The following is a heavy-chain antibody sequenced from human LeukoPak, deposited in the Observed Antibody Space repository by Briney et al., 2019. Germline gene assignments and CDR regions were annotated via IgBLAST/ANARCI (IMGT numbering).Heavy chain of an antibody. CDR3: ARGHNFGRLHPFDY. Sequence: GGSLRLSCAASGFTFTSYAMSWVRQAPGKGPEWVSAISGRGGSTNYADSVKGRFTISRDNSKNTLYLQMNSLRAEDTAVYYCARGHNFGRLHPFDYWGQGTLVTVSS. CDR2: ISGRGGST. V-gene: IGHV3-23*01. D-gene: IGHD3-9*01. CDR1: GFTFTSYA. J-gene: IGHJ4*02.